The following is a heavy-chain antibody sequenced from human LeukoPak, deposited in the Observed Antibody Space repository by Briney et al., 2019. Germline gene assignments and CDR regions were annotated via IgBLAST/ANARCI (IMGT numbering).Heavy chain of an antibody. Sequence: PSETLSLTCTVSGGSISSYYWSWIRQPPGKGLEWIGYMYYSGSTNYNPSLKSRLTISVDTSKNQFSLKLSSVTAADTAVYYCARGSGWYYYWGQGTLVTVSS. CDR1: GGSISSYY. V-gene: IGHV4-59*01. CDR2: MYYSGST. J-gene: IGHJ4*02. D-gene: IGHD6-19*01. CDR3: ARGSGWYYY.